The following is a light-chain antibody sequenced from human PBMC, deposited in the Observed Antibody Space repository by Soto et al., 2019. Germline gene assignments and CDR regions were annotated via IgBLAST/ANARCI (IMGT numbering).Light chain of an antibody. CDR2: EVS. V-gene: IGLV2-8*01. Sequence: QSALTQPPSASGSPGQSVTISCTGTSSDVGGYNYVSWYQHHPGKAPKLMIYEVSKRPSGVPDRFSGSKSGNTASLTVSGLQAEDEADYYCNSYAGSNNVVFGGGTKDTVL. CDR1: SSDVGGYNY. CDR3: NSYAGSNNVV. J-gene: IGLJ2*01.